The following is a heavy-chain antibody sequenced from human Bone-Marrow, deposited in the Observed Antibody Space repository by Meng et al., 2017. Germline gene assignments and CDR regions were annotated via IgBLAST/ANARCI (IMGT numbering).Heavy chain of an antibody. CDR3: AKDLGRGRFGESPPH. V-gene: IGHV3-30*07. J-gene: IGHJ4*02. D-gene: IGHD3-10*01. CDR2: ISYDGSNK. CDR1: GFTFSSYA. Sequence: GESLKISCAASGFTFSSYAMHWVRQAPGKGLEWVAVISYDGSNKYYADSVKGRFTISRDNSKNTLYLQMNSLRAEDTAVYYCAKDLGRGRFGESPPHWGQGTLVTVSS.